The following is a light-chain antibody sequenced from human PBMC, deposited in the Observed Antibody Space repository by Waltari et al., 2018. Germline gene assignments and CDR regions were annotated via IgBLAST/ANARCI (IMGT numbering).Light chain of an antibody. CDR1: RDINNY. J-gene: IGKJ1*01. CDR2: DAS. CDR3: QHYDGVPPWT. V-gene: IGKV1-33*01. Sequence: DIQMTQSPSSLSASVGDRVTITCQASRDINNYLNWYQQKPGKAPKLLIYDASNLEKGVPSRFSGSGSGTDFVFTISRLQPEDIATYYCQHYDGVPPWTFGQGTRVDFK.